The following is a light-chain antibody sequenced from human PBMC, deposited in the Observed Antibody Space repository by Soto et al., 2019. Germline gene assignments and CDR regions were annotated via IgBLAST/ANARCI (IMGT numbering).Light chain of an antibody. CDR2: GAS. V-gene: IGKV3-20*01. CDR3: QQYGSSPPTLT. Sequence: EIVLTQSPGTLSLSPGERATLSCRASQSVSSSYLAWYQQKPGQAPRLLIYGASSRATGIPDRFSGSGSGTDFTLTISRLEPEDFGGYYCQQYGSSPPTLTFGGGTKVEIK. J-gene: IGKJ4*01. CDR1: QSVSSSY.